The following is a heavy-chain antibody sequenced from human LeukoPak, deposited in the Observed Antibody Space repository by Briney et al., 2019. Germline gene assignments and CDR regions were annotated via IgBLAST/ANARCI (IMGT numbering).Heavy chain of an antibody. CDR2: IYYSGST. CDR3: ARGYFDWLSAPLDY. Sequence: SETLSLTCTVSGDSISSYYWSWIRQPPGKGLEWIGYIYYSGSTNYNPSLKSRVTISVDKSKNQFSLKLSSVTAADTAVYYCARGYFDWLSAPLDYWGQGTLVTVSS. D-gene: IGHD3-9*01. J-gene: IGHJ4*02. V-gene: IGHV4-59*12. CDR1: GDSISSYY.